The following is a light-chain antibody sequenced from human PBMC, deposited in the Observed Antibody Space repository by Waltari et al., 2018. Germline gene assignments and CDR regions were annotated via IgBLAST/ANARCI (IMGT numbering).Light chain of an antibody. CDR3: KQCYTFPYT. Sequence: DIVLTQSPDSLAVSLGERATIHCKSSQSVVFSSNNKNYLAWYQQKPGQPPKLLITWASTRESGVPDRFSGSGSETDFTLTISSLQAEDVAVYYCKQCYTFPYTFGQGTKLEIK. CDR1: QSVVFSSNNKNY. CDR2: WAS. V-gene: IGKV4-1*01. J-gene: IGKJ2*01.